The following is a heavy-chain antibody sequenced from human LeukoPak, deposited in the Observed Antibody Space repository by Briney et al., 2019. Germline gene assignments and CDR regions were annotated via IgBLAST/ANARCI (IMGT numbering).Heavy chain of an antibody. D-gene: IGHD3-22*01. CDR1: GGSFSGYY. CDR2: INHSGST. V-gene: IGHV4-34*01. Sequence: SETLSLTCAVYGGSFSGYYWSWIRQPPGKGLEWIGEINHSGSTNYNPSLKSRVTISVDTSKNQFSLKLSSVTAADTAVYYCARVRVAYYYDSSGYSFLVSAFDIWGQGTMVTVSS. J-gene: IGHJ3*02. CDR3: ARVRVAYYYDSSGYSFLVSAFDI.